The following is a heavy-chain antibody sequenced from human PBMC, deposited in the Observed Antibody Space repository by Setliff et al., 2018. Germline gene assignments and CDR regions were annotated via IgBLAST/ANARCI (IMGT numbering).Heavy chain of an antibody. CDR1: GGSISSGGYS. CDR3: ARDQYSSGYYDY. J-gene: IGHJ4*02. V-gene: IGHV4-30-2*01. CDR2: IYHSGST. D-gene: IGHD3-22*01. Sequence: SETLSLTCTVSGGSISSGGYSWSWIRQPPGKGLEWIGYIYHSGSTYYNPSLKSRLTISLDTSKNQFSLKLSSVTAEDTAVYYCARDQYSSGYYDYWGQGTLVTVSS.